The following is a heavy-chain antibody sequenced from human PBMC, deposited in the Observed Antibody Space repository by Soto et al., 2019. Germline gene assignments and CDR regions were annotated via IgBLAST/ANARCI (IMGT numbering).Heavy chain of an antibody. CDR3: AKDGRAVPYYGDP. CDR1: GFSASNYA. J-gene: IGHJ5*02. Sequence: GGSLRLSCAASGFSASNYAMSWVRQAPGKGLEWLSSINGGGDTTYYADSVKGRVTISRDSSKNTLYLQLNSLTAEDTAVYFCAKDGRAVPYYGDPGGQGTLVTVSS. CDR2: INGGGDTT. V-gene: IGHV3-23*01. D-gene: IGHD3-16*01.